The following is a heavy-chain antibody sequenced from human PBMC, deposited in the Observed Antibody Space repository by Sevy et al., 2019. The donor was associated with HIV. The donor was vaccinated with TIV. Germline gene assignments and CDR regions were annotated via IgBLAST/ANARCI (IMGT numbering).Heavy chain of an antibody. D-gene: IGHD6-13*01. CDR2: INNSGGST. CDR1: GSTVNPYA. J-gene: IGHJ4*02. Sequence: GGSLRLSCIASGSTVNPYAMSWVRQAPGKGLEWVAVINNSGGSTDYADSVRGPFSVSRDNPNVYLEMNSLRVEDTAVYYCVKERVGYISSWYYFDYWGQGTLVTVSS. V-gene: IGHV3-23*01. CDR3: VKERVGYISSWYYFDY.